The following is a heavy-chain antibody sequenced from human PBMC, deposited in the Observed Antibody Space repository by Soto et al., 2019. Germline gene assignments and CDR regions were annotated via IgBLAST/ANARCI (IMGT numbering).Heavy chain of an antibody. J-gene: IGHJ4*02. V-gene: IGHV3-30-3*01. CDR1: GFTFSSYA. D-gene: IGHD3-22*01. CDR3: ARNYYDSSGYFGPSY. Sequence: QVQLVESGGGVVQPGRSLRLSCAASGFTFSSYAMHWVRQAPGKGLEWVAVISYDGSNKYYADSVKGRFTISRDNSKNTLYLQMNSLRAEDTAVYYCARNYYDSSGYFGPSYWGQGTLVTVSS. CDR2: ISYDGSNK.